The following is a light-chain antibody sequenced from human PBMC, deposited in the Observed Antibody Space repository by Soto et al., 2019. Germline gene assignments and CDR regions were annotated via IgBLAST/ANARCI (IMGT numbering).Light chain of an antibody. CDR1: QGISSY. J-gene: IGKJ4*01. V-gene: IGKV1-8*01. CDR3: QQYYSYPLT. CDR2: AAS. Sequence: AIRMTQSPSSLSASTGDRVTITCRASQGISSYLAWYQQKPGKAPKLLIYAASTLQSGVPSRFSGSGSATDFTLTIRCLQSEDFATYYCQQYYSYPLTFGGGTKVDIK.